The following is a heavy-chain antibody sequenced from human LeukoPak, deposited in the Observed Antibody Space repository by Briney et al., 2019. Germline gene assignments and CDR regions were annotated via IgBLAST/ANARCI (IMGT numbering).Heavy chain of an antibody. CDR3: AMSVEMPPIPSFDY. V-gene: IGHV1-3*01. CDR2: VSAANNP. CDR1: GYIFTPHH. Sequence: ASVTVSFTTSGYIFTPHHIHWMGPAPGQGGELLGWVSAANNPEYSQKFQGRVVITRDASATTSYLELNSLRSEDTAVYYCAMSVEMPPIPSFDYWGQGTLVTVSS. J-gene: IGHJ4*02. D-gene: IGHD5-24*01.